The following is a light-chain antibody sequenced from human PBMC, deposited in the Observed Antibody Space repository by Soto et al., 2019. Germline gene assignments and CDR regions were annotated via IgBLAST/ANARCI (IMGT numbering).Light chain of an antibody. V-gene: IGKV3-20*01. CDR1: QSVSSSR. Sequence: EIVLTQSPGTLSLSPGERATLSCRASQSVSSSRLAWYQQKPGQAPRLLIHDASIRATGIPDRFSGSGSGTDFTLTITRLEPEDFAVYFCHPYATLGTFGQGTKVEIK. J-gene: IGKJ1*01. CDR3: HPYATLGT. CDR2: DAS.